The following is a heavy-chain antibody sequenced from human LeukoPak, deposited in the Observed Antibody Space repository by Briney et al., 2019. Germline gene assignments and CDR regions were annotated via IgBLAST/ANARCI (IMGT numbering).Heavy chain of an antibody. Sequence: SETLSLTCTVSGGSISSYYWSWIRQPPGKGLEWIGRIYTSGSTHYNPSLDSLVTISVDKSNNQFSLKLISVTAAQPAVYYCARVWRRSRAFDIRGQGTMVTVSS. CDR3: ARVWRRSRAFDI. CDR1: GGSISSYY. CDR2: IYTSGST. J-gene: IGHJ3*02. V-gene: IGHV4-4*07. D-gene: IGHD1-1*01.